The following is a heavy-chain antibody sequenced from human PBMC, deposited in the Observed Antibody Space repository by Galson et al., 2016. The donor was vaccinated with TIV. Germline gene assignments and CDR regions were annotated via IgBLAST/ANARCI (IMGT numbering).Heavy chain of an antibody. V-gene: IGHV3-30*04. CDR1: GLIFSSSA. D-gene: IGHD3-22*01. CDR2: ISYDGSHK. J-gene: IGHJ6*02. CDR3: AKVPSSGFYYYYGMDV. Sequence: SLRLSCAGSGLIFSSSAVHWVRQAPGKGLEWLAIISYDGSHKNYGDSVKGRFTVSRDNSKKTVYMQMNSLRAEDTAVYYCAKVPSSGFYYYYGMDVWGQGTTVTVSS.